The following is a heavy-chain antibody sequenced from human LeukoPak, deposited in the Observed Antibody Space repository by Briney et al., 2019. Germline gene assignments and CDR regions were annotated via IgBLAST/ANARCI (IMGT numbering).Heavy chain of an antibody. J-gene: IGHJ6*03. V-gene: IGHV1-69*13. CDR3: ARDHFLEWLQGMDYYYYYMAV. D-gene: IGHD3-3*01. CDR1: GCTFSSYA. Sequence: SVKVSCKASGCTFSSYAISWVRQAPGHRLEWMGVIIPIFGTANYAQKFQGRVTITADESTRTAYMELRSLRSEDTAVYYCARDHFLEWLQGMDYYYYYMAVWGKGTTVTVSS. CDR2: IIPIFGTA.